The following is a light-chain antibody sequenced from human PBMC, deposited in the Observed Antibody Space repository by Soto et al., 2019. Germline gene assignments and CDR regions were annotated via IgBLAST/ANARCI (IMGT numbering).Light chain of an antibody. CDR1: SSDVGGSNH. CDR3: NAQTSSGIRV. CDR2: EVS. J-gene: IGLJ1*01. Sequence: QSALTQPASVSGSPGQSVTVSCTGTSSDVGGSNHXSCYQHHPGNAPQLISYEVSYRPSGFSNRFSGSKPGYTVSLTISRLQAEDEADYYCNAQTSSGIRVFGTGTKVTVL. V-gene: IGLV2-14*01.